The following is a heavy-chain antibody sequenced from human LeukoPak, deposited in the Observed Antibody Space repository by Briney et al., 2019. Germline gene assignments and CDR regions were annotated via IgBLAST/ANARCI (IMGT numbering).Heavy chain of an antibody. Sequence: ASVKVSCKASGYTFTGYYMHWVRQAPGQGLEWMGWINPNSGGTNYAQKFQGRVTMTRDTSISTAYMELSRLRSDDTAVYYCARDLSLIRYFDWLLLYYRGQGTLVTVSS. CDR3: ARDLSLIRYFDWLLLYY. CDR2: INPNSGGT. J-gene: IGHJ4*02. D-gene: IGHD3-9*01. CDR1: GYTFTGYY. V-gene: IGHV1-2*02.